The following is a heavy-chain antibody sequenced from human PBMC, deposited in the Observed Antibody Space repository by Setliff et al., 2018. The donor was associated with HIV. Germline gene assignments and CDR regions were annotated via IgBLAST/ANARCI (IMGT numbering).Heavy chain of an antibody. CDR2: IYYSGST. V-gene: IGHV4-39*07. CDR3: ARLTTVAGLDY. CDR1: GDSISSSSYY. D-gene: IGHD6-19*01. J-gene: IGHJ4*02. Sequence: SETLSLTCSVSGDSISSSSYYWGWIRQPPGKGLEWIGSIYYSGSTYYNPSLNSRVTISVDTSKNQFSLKLSSVTAADTAVYYCARLTTVAGLDYWGQGTLVTVSS.